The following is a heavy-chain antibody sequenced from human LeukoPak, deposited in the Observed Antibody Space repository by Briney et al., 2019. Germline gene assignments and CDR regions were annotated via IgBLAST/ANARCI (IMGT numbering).Heavy chain of an antibody. CDR1: GFTFSSYA. D-gene: IGHD7-27*01. CDR3: ARGTGVLAY. CDR2: IGGSGDNT. J-gene: IGHJ4*02. Sequence: PGGSLRLSCATSGFTFSSYAMSWVRQAPGKGLEWVSSIGGSGDNTFYADSVKDRFTISRDNSKNSLYLQMNSLRAEDTAVYYCARGTGVLAYWGQGTLVTVSS. V-gene: IGHV3-23*01.